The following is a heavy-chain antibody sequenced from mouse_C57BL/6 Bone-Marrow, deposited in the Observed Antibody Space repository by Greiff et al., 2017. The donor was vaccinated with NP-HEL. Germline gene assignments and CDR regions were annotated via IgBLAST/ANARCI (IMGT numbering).Heavy chain of an antibody. V-gene: IGHV1-59*01. Sequence: QVQLQQPGAELVRPGTSMKLSCKASGYTFTSYWMHWVKQRPGQGLEWIGVIDPSDSYTNYNQKFKGKATLTVDTSSSTAYMQLSSLTSEDSAVYYCARSGRWLLRIAYWGQGTLVTVSA. CDR3: ARSGRWLLRIAY. CDR1: GYTFTSYW. D-gene: IGHD2-3*01. J-gene: IGHJ3*01. CDR2: IDPSDSYT.